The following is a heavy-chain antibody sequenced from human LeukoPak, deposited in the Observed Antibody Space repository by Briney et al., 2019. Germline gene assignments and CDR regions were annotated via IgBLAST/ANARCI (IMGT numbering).Heavy chain of an antibody. CDR1: GFTFSSYG. Sequence: GGSLRLSCAASGFTFSSYGMHWVRQAPGKGLEWVAVISYDGSNKYYADSVKGRFTISRDNSKNTLYLQMNSLRAEDTAVYYCARGPRDWPIDYWGQGTLVTVSS. V-gene: IGHV3-30*03. J-gene: IGHJ4*02. CDR2: ISYDGSNK. D-gene: IGHD3/OR15-3a*01. CDR3: ARGPRDWPIDY.